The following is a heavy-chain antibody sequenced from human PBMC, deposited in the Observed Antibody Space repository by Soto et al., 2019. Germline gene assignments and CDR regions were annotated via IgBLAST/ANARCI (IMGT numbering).Heavy chain of an antibody. CDR3: AKGQSTYYDFWSRYYDWFDP. Sequence: GGSLRLSCAASGFTFSNYAMSWVRQAPGKGLEWISTISGSGGSTYYADSVKGRFTISRDNSKNTLYLQMNSLRAEDTAVYYCAKGQSTYYDFWSRYYDWFDPWGQGTLVTVSS. V-gene: IGHV3-23*01. D-gene: IGHD3-3*01. CDR1: GFTFSNYA. J-gene: IGHJ5*02. CDR2: ISGSGGST.